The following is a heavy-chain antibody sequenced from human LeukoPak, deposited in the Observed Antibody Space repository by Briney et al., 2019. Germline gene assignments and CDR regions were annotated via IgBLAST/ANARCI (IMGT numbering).Heavy chain of an antibody. J-gene: IGHJ4*02. V-gene: IGHV4-34*01. CDR1: GGSFSGYY. D-gene: IGHD3-3*01. CDR3: ARGGAVLRFLEWLLYDY. Sequence: SETLSLTCAVYGGSFSGYYWSWIRQPPGKGLEWIGEINHSGSTNYNPSLKSRVTISVDTSKNQFSLKLSSVTAADTAVYYCARGGAVLRFLEWLLYDYWGQGTLVTVS. CDR2: INHSGST.